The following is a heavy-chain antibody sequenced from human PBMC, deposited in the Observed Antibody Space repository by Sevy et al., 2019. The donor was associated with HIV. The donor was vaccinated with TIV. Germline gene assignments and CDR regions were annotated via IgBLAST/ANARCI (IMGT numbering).Heavy chain of an antibody. D-gene: IGHD2-15*01. CDR1: GFTFSNYN. CDR2: ISSSSNYI. CDR3: ARVVEYCSGGSCFPGYYYGMDV. J-gene: IGHJ6*01. V-gene: IGHV3-21*01. Sequence: GGSLRLSCAASGFTFSNYNMNWVRQAPGKGLEWVSSISSSSNYISYADSMKGRFNISGDNAKNSLYLQMNSLRAKDTAVYYCARVVEYCSGGSCFPGYYYGMDVWGQGTTVTVYS.